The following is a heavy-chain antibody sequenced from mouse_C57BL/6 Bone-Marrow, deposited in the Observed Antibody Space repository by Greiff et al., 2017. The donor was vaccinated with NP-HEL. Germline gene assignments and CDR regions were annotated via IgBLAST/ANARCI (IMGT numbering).Heavy chain of an antibody. V-gene: IGHV1-26*01. J-gene: IGHJ4*01. CDR2: INPNNGGT. Sequence: EVQLQQSGPELVKPGASVKISCKASGYTFTDYYMNWVKQSHGKSLEWIGDINPNNGGTSYNQKFKGKATLTVDKSSSTAYMELRSLTSEDSAVYYCARADGYYVRYGMDYWGQGTSVTVSS. D-gene: IGHD2-3*01. CDR3: ARADGYYVRYGMDY. CDR1: GYTFTDYY.